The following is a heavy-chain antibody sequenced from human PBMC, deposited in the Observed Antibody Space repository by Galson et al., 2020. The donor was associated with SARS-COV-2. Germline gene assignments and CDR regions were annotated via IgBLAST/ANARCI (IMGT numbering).Heavy chain of an antibody. V-gene: IGHV1-69*01. CDR1: GGTFSSYA. CDR2: IIPIFGTA. D-gene: IGHD3-16*02. CDR3: VYVWGSYRSHNYFDY. Sequence: KISCKASGGTFSSYAISWVRQAPGQGLEWMGGIIPIFGTANYAQKFQGRVTITADESTSTAYMELSSLRSEDTAVYYCVYVWGSYRSHNYFDYWGQGTLVTVSS. J-gene: IGHJ4*02.